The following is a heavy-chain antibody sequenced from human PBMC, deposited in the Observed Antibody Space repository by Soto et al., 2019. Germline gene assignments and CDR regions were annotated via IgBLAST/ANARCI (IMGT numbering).Heavy chain of an antibody. CDR1: GGSVSSGSCY. CDR2: IYYSGST. Sequence: SETLSLTCTVSGGSVSSGSCYWSWIRQPPGKGLEWIGYIYYSGSTNYNPSLKSRVTISVDTSKNQFSLKLSSVTAADTAVYYCARDRPFWSGFQPEFDPWGQGTLVTAPQ. D-gene: IGHD3-3*01. V-gene: IGHV4-61*01. CDR3: ARDRPFWSGFQPEFDP. J-gene: IGHJ5*02.